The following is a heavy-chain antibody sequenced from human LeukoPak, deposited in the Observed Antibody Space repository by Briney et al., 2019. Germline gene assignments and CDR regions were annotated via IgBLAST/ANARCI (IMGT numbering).Heavy chain of an antibody. Sequence: SVKVSCKASGGTFSSYAISWVRQAPGQGLEWMGGIIPIFGTANYAQKFQGRVAITADESTSTAYMELSSLRSEDTAVYYCALSGAIFGVVITPFVDVWGKGTAVTVSS. J-gene: IGHJ6*04. CDR3: ALSGAIFGVVITPFVDV. CDR2: IIPIFGTA. V-gene: IGHV1-69*01. D-gene: IGHD3-3*01. CDR1: GGTFSSYA.